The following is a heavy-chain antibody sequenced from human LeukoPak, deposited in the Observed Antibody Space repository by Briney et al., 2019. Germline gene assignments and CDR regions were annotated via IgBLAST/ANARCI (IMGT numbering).Heavy chain of an antibody. CDR2: ISGSTSST. D-gene: IGHD1-1*01. J-gene: IGHJ4*02. CDR1: GFTFSSYA. CDR3: AKDTGYRHSRWQDY. Sequence: GGSLRLSCAASGFTFSSYAMSWVRQAPGKGLEWVSTISGSTSSTYYADSVKGRFTISRDNSKNTLYLQMNSLRAEDTAVYYCAKDTGYRHSRWQDYWGQGTLVTV. V-gene: IGHV3-23*01.